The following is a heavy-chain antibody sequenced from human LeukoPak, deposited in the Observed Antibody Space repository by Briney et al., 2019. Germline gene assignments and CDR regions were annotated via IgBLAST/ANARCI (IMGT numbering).Heavy chain of an antibody. Sequence: SETLSLTCTVSGGSISSSSYYWGWIRQPPGKGLEWIGSIYYSGSTYYNPSLKSRVTISVDTSKNQFSLKLSSVTAADTAVYYCARAYSGSTGHYFDYWGQGTLVTVSS. V-gene: IGHV4-39*07. CDR2: IYYSGST. CDR3: ARAYSGSTGHYFDY. CDR1: GGSISSSSYY. J-gene: IGHJ4*02. D-gene: IGHD1-26*01.